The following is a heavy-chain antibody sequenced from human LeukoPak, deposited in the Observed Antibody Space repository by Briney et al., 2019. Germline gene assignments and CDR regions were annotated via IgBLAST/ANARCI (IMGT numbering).Heavy chain of an antibody. J-gene: IGHJ4*02. V-gene: IGHV4-34*01. CDR3: AREIRYDYWSGYSYYFDY. CDR1: GGSFSGYY. Sequence: SETLSLTCAVYGGSFSGYYWSWIRQPPGKGLEWIGEINHSGNTNYNPSLKSRVTISADTSKNQFSLKLSSVTAADTAVYYCAREIRYDYWSGYSYYFDYWGQGTLVTVSS. D-gene: IGHD3-3*01. CDR2: INHSGNT.